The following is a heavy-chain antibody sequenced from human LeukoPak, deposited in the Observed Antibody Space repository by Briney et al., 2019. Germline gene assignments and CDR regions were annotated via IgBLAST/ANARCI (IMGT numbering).Heavy chain of an antibody. CDR2: IKSKTDGETT. V-gene: IGHV3-15*01. J-gene: IGHJ4*02. CDR3: TTGYDSSGYFREYYFDY. Sequence: GGSLRLSCAASGFTLSNAWMSWVRQAPGKGLEWVGRIKSKTDGETTDYAAPVKGRFTISRDDSKNTLYLQMNSMKTEDTAVYYCTTGYDSSGYFREYYFDYWGQGTLVTVSS. D-gene: IGHD3-22*01. CDR1: GFTLSNAW.